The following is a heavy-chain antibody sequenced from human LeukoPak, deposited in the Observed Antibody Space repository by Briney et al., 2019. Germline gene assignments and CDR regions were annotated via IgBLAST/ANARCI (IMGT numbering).Heavy chain of an antibody. CDR2: IYYSGST. J-gene: IGHJ4*02. CDR3: ASVSSSSNLFDY. CDR1: GGSISSGGYY. V-gene: IGHV4-31*03. Sequence: SETLSLTCTVSGGSISSGGYYWSWIRQHPGKGLEWIGYIYYSGSTYYNPSLKSRVTISVDRSKNQFSLKLSSVTAADTAVYYCASVSSSSNLFDYWGQGTLVTVSS. D-gene: IGHD6-6*01.